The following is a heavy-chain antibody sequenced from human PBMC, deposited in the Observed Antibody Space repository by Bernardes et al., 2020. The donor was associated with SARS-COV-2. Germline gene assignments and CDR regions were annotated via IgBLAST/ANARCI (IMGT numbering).Heavy chain of an antibody. V-gene: IGHV1-46*01. CDR1: GYTFPSHF. CDR3: ARGILPLDPHPLFDY. J-gene: IGHJ4*02. Sequence: ASVPVSCQASGYTFPSHFLFWMRPAPAQGLAGMGIINPRGDSTSYAQKFQDRVTMTRDTATSTVYMELNSLRSEDTAVYFCARGILPLDPHPLFDYWGQGTLVTVAS. D-gene: IGHD2-2*01. CDR2: INPRGDST.